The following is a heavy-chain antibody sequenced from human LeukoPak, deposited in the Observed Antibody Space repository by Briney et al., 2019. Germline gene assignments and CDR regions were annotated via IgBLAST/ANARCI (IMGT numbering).Heavy chain of an antibody. J-gene: IGHJ3*02. CDR1: GYRFTNYW. CDR2: IYPGDSDT. D-gene: IGHD3-22*01. V-gene: IGHV5-51*01. Sequence: GESLNISCKGSGYRFTNYWIGWVRQLPGKGLEWMGIIYPGDSDTRYSPSFQGQVTISADKSINTAYLQWSSLKASDTAMYYCARPPRDDSSAYYSAFDIWGPGTMVTVSS. CDR3: ARPPRDDSSAYYSAFDI.